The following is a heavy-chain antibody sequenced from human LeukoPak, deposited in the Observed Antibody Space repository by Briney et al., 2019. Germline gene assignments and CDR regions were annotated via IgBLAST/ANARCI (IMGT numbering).Heavy chain of an antibody. D-gene: IGHD3-22*01. J-gene: IGHJ4*02. V-gene: IGHV3-21*01. Sequence: GGSLRLSCAASGFTFSSYSMNWVRQAPGKGLAWVSSISSSSSYIYYADSVKGRFTISRDNAKNSLYLQMNSLRAEDTAVYYCAIGPYYDSSPNYYFDYWGQGTLVTVSS. CDR1: GFTFSSYS. CDR3: AIGPYYDSSPNYYFDY. CDR2: ISSSSSYI.